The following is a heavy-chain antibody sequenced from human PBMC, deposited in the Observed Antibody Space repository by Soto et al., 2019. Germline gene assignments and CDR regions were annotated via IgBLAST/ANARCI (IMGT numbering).Heavy chain of an antibody. V-gene: IGHV1-46*01. J-gene: IGHJ5*02. CDR1: GYTFTSYY. CDR3: ARGGEVLYYYGSGSLGNWFDP. Sequence: ASVKVSWKASGYTFTSYYMHWVRQAPGQGLEWMGIINPSGGSTSYAQKFQGRVTMTRDTSTSTVYMELSSLRSEDTAVYYCARGGEVLYYYGSGSLGNWFDPWGQGTLVTVSS. D-gene: IGHD3-10*01. CDR2: INPSGGST.